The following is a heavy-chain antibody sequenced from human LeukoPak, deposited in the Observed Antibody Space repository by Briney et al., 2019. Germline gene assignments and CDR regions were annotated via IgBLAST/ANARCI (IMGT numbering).Heavy chain of an antibody. J-gene: IGHJ6*02. D-gene: IGHD2-15*01. CDR1: GGSFSGYY. CDR2: INHSGST. CDR3: ARGYCSGGSCYWMDV. V-gene: IGHV4-34*01. Sequence: PSETLSLTCAVYGGSFSGYYWSWIRQPPGKGLEWIGEINHSGSTNYNPSLKSRDTISVDTSKNQFSLKLSSVTAADTAVYYCARGYCSGGSCYWMDVWGQGTTVTVS.